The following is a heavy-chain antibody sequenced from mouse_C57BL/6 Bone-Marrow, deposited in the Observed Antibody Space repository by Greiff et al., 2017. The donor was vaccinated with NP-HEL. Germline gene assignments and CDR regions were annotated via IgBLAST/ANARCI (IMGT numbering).Heavy chain of an antibody. CDR1: GFSLTSYG. J-gene: IGHJ3*01. CDR2: IWRGGST. CDR3: APYDYVWFAY. Sequence: VQLMESGPGLVQPSPSLSITCTVSGFSLTSYGVHWVRQSPGKGLEWLGVIWRGGSTDYNAAFMSRLSITKDNSKSQVFFKMNSLQADDTARDYCAPYDYVWFAYWGQGTLVTVSA. V-gene: IGHV2-5*01. D-gene: IGHD2-4*01.